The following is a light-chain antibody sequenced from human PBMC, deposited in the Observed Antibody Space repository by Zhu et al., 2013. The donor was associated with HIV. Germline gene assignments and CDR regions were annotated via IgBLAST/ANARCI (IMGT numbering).Light chain of an antibody. V-gene: IGKV1-39*01. Sequence: DIQMTQSPSSLSASVGDRITLTCRTSQSVSTYVNWYQQKPGKAPNLLVYTASTLYSGVPSRFSGSGSGTDFTLTINSLQPEDFGTYYCQQSYNTSWTFGHGTKLEMK. CDR1: QSVSTY. CDR2: TAS. CDR3: QQSYNTSWT. J-gene: IGKJ1*01.